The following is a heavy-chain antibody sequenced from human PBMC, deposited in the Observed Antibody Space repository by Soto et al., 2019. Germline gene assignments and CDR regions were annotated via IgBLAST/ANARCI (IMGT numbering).Heavy chain of an antibody. D-gene: IGHD6-19*01. Sequence: QITLKESGPTLVIPTQTLTLTCTFSGFSLNTNAVGVAWIRQPPGKALVWLALLYWDDDKRSSPSLKSRLTINTDTSKNQVVLTMTNTDPDDTATYYCAHRRVRDSSGENFDSWGQGTLVTVSS. J-gene: IGHJ4*02. CDR1: GFSLNTNAVG. CDR2: LYWDDDK. V-gene: IGHV2-5*02. CDR3: AHRRVRDSSGENFDS.